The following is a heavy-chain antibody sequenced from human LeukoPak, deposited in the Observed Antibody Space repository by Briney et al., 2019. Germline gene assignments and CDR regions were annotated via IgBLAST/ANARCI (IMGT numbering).Heavy chain of an antibody. D-gene: IGHD2-2*01. V-gene: IGHV1-69*04. CDR1: GGTFSSYA. CDR2: IIPILGIA. Sequence: SVKVSCKASGGTFSSYAISWVRQAPGQGREWMGRIIPILGIANYAQKFQGRVTITADKSTSTAYMELSSLRSEDTAVYYCARGLGYCSSTSCYDPWGQGTLVTVSS. CDR3: ARGLGYCSSTSCYDP. J-gene: IGHJ5*02.